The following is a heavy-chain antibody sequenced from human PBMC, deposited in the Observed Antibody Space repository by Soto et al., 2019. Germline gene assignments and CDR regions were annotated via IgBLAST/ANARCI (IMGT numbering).Heavy chain of an antibody. J-gene: IGHJ6*02. CDR1: GGSFSGYY. CDR3: ARVAGQLGYYYYGMDV. V-gene: IGHV4-34*01. D-gene: IGHD6-6*01. CDR2: INHSGST. Sequence: SATLSLTCAVYGGSFSGYYWSWIRQPPGKGLEWMGEINHSGSTNYNPSLKSRVTISVDTYKNQFSLKLSSVTAADTAVYYCARVAGQLGYYYYGMDVWGLGTTVTVS.